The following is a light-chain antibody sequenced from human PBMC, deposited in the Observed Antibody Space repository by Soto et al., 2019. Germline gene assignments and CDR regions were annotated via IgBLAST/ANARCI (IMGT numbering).Light chain of an antibody. CDR3: SSYAGSNNFVV. J-gene: IGLJ2*01. CDR1: SSDVGGYNY. CDR2: EVS. V-gene: IGLV2-8*01. Sequence: QSALTQPPSASGSPGQSVTISCTGTSSDVGGYNYVSWYQQHPGKAPKLMIYEVSKRPSGVPDRFSGYKSGNTAPLTVSGLQAEDEADYYCSSYAGSNNFVVFGGGTKLTVL.